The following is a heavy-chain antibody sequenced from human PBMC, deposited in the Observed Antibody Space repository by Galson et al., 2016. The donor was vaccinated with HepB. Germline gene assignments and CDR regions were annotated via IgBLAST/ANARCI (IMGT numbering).Heavy chain of an antibody. CDR1: GFAFNTYW. CDR3: ARDYRHCGADPM. CDR2: IKQDASEK. Sequence: SLRLSCAASGFAFNTYWMSWVRHAPGKGLEWVANIKQDASEKYYVDSVKGRFTISRDNDKNSLCLQMNSLTADDTAVYYCARDYRHCGADPMGAQGTLVTVSS. D-gene: IGHD2-21*02. V-gene: IGHV3-7*01. J-gene: IGHJ4*02.